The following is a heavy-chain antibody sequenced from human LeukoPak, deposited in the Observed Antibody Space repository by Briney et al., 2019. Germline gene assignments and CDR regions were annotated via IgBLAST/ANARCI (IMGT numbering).Heavy chain of an antibody. D-gene: IGHD6-13*01. V-gene: IGHV4-34*01. CDR2: INHSGST. CDR3: ARAGGSSWYYYYYYGMDV. J-gene: IGHJ6*02. Sequence: SETLSLTCAVYGGSFSGYYWSWIRQPPGKGLEWIGEINHSGSTNYNPSLKSRVTISVDTSKNQFSLKLSSVTAADTAVYYCARAGGSSWYYYYYYGMDVWGQGTTVTVSS. CDR1: GGSFSGYY.